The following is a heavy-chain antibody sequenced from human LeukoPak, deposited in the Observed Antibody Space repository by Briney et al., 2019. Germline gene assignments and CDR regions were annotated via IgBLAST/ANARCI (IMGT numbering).Heavy chain of an antibody. V-gene: IGHV1-8*01. Sequence: ASVKVSCKASGYTFTSYDINWVRQATGQGLEWMGWMNPNSGNTGYAQKFQGRVTMTRNTSISTAYMELSSLRSEDTAVYYCARPRRDGYYLGWYFDLWGRGTLVTVSS. CDR1: GYTFTSYD. J-gene: IGHJ2*01. CDR3: ARPRRDGYYLGWYFDL. CDR2: MNPNSGNT. D-gene: IGHD5-24*01.